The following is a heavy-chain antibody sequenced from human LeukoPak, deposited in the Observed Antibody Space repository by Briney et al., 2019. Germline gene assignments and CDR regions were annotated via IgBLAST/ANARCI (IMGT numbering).Heavy chain of an antibody. J-gene: IGHJ4*02. CDR2: ISSSGSTI. CDR3: ARPRKRPYDYFDY. CDR1: GFTFSDYY. Sequence: PGGSLRLSCAASGFTFSDYYMSWIRQAPGKGLEWVSYISSSGSTIYYADSVKGRFTISRDNAKNSLYLQMNSLRAEDTAVYYCARPRKRPYDYFDYWGQGTLVTVSS. V-gene: IGHV3-11*01. D-gene: IGHD2-8*01.